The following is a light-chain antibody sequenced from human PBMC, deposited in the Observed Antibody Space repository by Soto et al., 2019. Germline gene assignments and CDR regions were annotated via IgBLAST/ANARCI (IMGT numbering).Light chain of an antibody. Sequence: ELVMTQSPATLSVSPGERATLSCRASQSVSSNLAWYQQKPGQAPRLLIYGASTRATGIPARFSGSGSGTEFTLTISRLQSEDFAVYYCQQYNNWPPPYTFGQGTKLEIK. J-gene: IGKJ2*01. V-gene: IGKV3-15*01. CDR1: QSVSSN. CDR2: GAS. CDR3: QQYNNWPPPYT.